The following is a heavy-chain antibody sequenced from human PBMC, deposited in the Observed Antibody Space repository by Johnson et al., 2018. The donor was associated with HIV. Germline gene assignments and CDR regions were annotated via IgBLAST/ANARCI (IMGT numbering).Heavy chain of an antibody. J-gene: IGHJ3*02. V-gene: IGHV3-30*04. Sequence: QVQLVESGGGVVQPGRSLRLSCAASGFTFSSYAMHWVRQAPGTGLEWVAVISYDGSNKYYADSVKGRFTISRDNAKNSLYLQMNSLRAEDKAVYYCARDVIKVIAARDDAFDIWGQGTMVTVSS. CDR2: ISYDGSNK. CDR3: ARDVIKVIAARDDAFDI. D-gene: IGHD6-6*01. CDR1: GFTFSSYA.